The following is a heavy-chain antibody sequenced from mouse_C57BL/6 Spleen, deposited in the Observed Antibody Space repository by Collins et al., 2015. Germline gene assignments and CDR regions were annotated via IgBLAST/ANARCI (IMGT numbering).Heavy chain of an antibody. CDR1: DFTFSDYG. D-gene: IGHD1-1*01. J-gene: IGHJ4*01. CDR2: ISNLAYSI. Sequence: ELKLVESGGGLCSLEGPGNSPVQPLDFTFSDYGMAWVRQAPGKGPEWVAFISNLAYSIYYADTVTGRFTISRENAKNTLYLEMSSLRSEDTAMYYCARVYGSVWGQGTSVTVSS. CDR3: ARVYGSV. V-gene: IGHV5-15*02.